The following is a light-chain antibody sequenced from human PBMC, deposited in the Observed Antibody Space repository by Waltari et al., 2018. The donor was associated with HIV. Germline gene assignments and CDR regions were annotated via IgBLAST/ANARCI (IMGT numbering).Light chain of an antibody. Sequence: EIVLTQSPATLALSPGERATLSCGASQSVSSNFLAWYKQKPGLAPRLLINDVSRRATAIPDRFSGSGSGTDFTLTISRLEPEDCAVYYCQQYGSAAITFGQGTRLEIK. V-gene: IGKV3D-20*01. CDR2: DVS. J-gene: IGKJ5*01. CDR1: QSVSSNF. CDR3: QQYGSAAIT.